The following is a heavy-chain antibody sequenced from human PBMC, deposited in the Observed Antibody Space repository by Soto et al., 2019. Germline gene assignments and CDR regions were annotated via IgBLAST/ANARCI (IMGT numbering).Heavy chain of an antibody. D-gene: IGHD1-26*01. Sequence: PGGSLRLSCAASGFTFSSYAMSWVRQAPGKGLEWVSAISGSGGSTYYADSVKGRFTISRDNSKNTLYLQMNSLRAEDTAVYYCAKAPRPFYTPNSGSYSRGWGDAFDIWGQGTMVTVSS. CDR2: ISGSGGST. V-gene: IGHV3-23*01. J-gene: IGHJ3*02. CDR3: AKAPRPFYTPNSGSYSRGWGDAFDI. CDR1: GFTFSSYA.